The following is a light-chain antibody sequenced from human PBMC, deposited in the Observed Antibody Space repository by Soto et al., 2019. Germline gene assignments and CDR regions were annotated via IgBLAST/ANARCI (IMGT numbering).Light chain of an antibody. CDR1: QSVSSS. CDR2: DAS. J-gene: IGKJ1*01. Sequence: EIVLIQSPATLSLSPGERATLSCRASQSVSSSLAWYQQNPGQAPRLLIFDASNRATGIPVRFSGSGSGTDFTLTISSLEPEDFTVYYCQQYGGSPRTFGQGTKVEVK. CDR3: QQYGGSPRT. V-gene: IGKV3-11*01.